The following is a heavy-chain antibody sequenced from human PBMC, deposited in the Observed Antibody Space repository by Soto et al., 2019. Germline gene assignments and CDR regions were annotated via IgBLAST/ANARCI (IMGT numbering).Heavy chain of an antibody. CDR2: IIPIGGTP. CDR3: ATNYYDGSGHYFIFEH. J-gene: IGHJ4*02. Sequence: QVQLVQSGAEVKKPGSSVKVSCKASGRTFNNYAISWVRQAPGIGFEWLGVIIPIGGTPEHAQKFQGRVTISADESTNTAYMELSSLRSEDTAVCYCATNYYDGSGHYFIFEHWGQGTLVTVSS. CDR1: GRTFNNYA. V-gene: IGHV1-69*01. D-gene: IGHD3-22*01.